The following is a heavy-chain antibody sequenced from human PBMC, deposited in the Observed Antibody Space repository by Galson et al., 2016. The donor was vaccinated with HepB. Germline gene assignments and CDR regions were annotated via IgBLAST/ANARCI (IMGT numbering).Heavy chain of an antibody. CDR1: GGTFSSYT. J-gene: IGHJ4*02. Sequence: SVRLSCKASGGTFSSYTISWVRHAPGRGLEWMGRMIPILGIANYAQKFQGRVTITADKSTSTPYMELSSLRSEDTAVYYCARDRGYSGYDSWAYWGQGTLVTVSS. CDR3: ARDRGYSGYDSWAY. V-gene: IGHV1-69*04. CDR2: MIPILGIA. D-gene: IGHD5-12*01.